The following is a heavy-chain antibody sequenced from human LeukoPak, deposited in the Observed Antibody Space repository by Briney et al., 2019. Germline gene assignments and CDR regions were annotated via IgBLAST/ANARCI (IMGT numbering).Heavy chain of an antibody. D-gene: IGHD3-10*01. V-gene: IGHV3-48*03. Sequence: GGSLRLSCAASGFTFSSYEMNWVRQAPGKGLEWVSYISSSGSTIYYADSVKGRFTISRDNAKNTLYLQMNSLRAEDTAVYYCAKGITMVRGGEVDYWGQGTLVTVSS. CDR2: ISSSGSTI. CDR1: GFTFSSYE. CDR3: AKGITMVRGGEVDY. J-gene: IGHJ4*02.